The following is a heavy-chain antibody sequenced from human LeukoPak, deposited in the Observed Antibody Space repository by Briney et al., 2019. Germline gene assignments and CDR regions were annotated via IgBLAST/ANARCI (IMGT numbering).Heavy chain of an antibody. J-gene: IGHJ4*02. D-gene: IGHD3-3*01. CDR1: GGSISSYS. CDR3: ARGLLEWSTAFGY. Sequence: SETLPLTCTVSGGSISSYSWSWIRQPLGKGLEWIGYIYYSGSTNYNPSLKSRVTISVDTSKNQFSLKLSSVTAADTAVYYCARGLLEWSTAFGYWGQGTLVTVSS. V-gene: IGHV4-59*01. CDR2: IYYSGST.